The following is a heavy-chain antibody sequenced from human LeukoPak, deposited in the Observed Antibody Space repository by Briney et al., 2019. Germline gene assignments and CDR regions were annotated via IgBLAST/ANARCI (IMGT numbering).Heavy chain of an antibody. J-gene: IGHJ4*02. D-gene: IGHD3-10*01. CDR2: ISGSGGST. CDR1: GFTFSSYA. CDR3: AKDMGADGSGSYSHFDY. V-gene: IGHV3-23*01. Sequence: GGSLRLSCAASGFTFSSYAMHWVRQAPGKGLEWVSAISGSGGSTYYADSVKGRFTISRDNSKDTLYLQMNSLRAEDTAVYCCAKDMGADGSGSYSHFDYWGQGTLVTVSS.